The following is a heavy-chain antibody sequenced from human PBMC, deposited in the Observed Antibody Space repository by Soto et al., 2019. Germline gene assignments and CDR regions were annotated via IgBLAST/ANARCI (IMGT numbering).Heavy chain of an antibody. CDR3: VRVRGFFEWLY. CDR1: GFIFDDYY. D-gene: IGHD3-3*01. Sequence: QVQLVESGGELVKPGGSLRLSCVASGFIFDDYYMNWIRQTPGKGLEWVSYISSSGSDANSADSLKGRFSISRDNAKNAVYLQMNRLSAEDTAIYYCVRVRGFFEWLYWGQGTLVTVSS. CDR2: ISSSGSDA. V-gene: IGHV3-11*06. J-gene: IGHJ1*01.